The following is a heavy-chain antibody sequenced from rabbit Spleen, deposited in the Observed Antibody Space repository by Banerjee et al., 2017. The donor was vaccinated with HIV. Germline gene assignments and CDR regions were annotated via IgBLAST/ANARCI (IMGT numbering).Heavy chain of an antibody. CDR2: IYSGDGST. J-gene: IGHJ3*01. CDR3: ARRVYSTGWGNDL. V-gene: IGHV1S40*01. Sequence: QSLEESGGGLVQPEGSLALTCKASGFTIFNNDYMCWVRQAPGKGLEWIGCIYSGDGSTYYASWVNGRFAISRTSPTTVTLQMTSLTAADTATYFSARRVYSTGWGNDLWGQGTLVTVS. CDR1: GFTIFNNDY. D-gene: IGHD4-1*01.